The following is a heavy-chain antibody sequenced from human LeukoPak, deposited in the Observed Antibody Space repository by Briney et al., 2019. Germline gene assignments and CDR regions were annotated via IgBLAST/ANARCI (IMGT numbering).Heavy chain of an antibody. D-gene: IGHD2-21*02. CDR2: IKQDGSEK. CDR3: ARDCGGDCYSGFDY. Sequence: GGSLRLSCAASGFTFSSYWMSWVRQAPGKGLEWVANIKQDGSEKYYVDSVKGRFTISRDNAKNSLYLQMNSLRAEDTAVYYCARDCGGDCYSGFDYWGQGTLVTVSS. CDR1: GFTFSSYW. V-gene: IGHV3-7*01. J-gene: IGHJ4*02.